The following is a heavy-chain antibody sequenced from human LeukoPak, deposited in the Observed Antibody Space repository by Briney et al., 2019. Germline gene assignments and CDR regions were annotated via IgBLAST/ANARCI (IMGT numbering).Heavy chain of an antibody. CDR2: IIGSGGST. CDR1: GFTCNIYV. J-gene: IGHJ4*02. CDR3: TKGLRGADDY. V-gene: IGHV3-23*01. Sequence: PGGSLRLSCAASGFTCNIYVMTWVRQAPGQGLEWVSSIIGSGGSTYYADSVKGRFTISRDNSKNTLYLQMNSLRAEDTAVYYCTKGLRGADDYWGQGTLVTVSS. D-gene: IGHD3-10*01.